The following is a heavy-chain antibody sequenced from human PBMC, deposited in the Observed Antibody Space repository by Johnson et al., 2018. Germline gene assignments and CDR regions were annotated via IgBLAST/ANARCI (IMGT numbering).Heavy chain of an antibody. J-gene: IGHJ1*01. CDR3: AKDLGPLWGSGYRYFQH. CDR1: GFTFSSYA. CDR2: ISDSGGST. V-gene: IGHV3-23*04. Sequence: VQLVESGGGLVQPGGSXRLSCVASGFTFSSYAMSWVRQAPGKGLEWVSTISDSGGSTYYADSVRGRFTISRDNTKNTVFLQMDSLRAEDTAVYFCAKDLGPLWGSGYRYFQHWGQGTLVTVSS. D-gene: IGHD5-12*01.